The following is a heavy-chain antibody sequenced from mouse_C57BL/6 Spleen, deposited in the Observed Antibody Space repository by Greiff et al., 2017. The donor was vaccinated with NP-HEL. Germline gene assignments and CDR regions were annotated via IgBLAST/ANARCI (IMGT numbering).Heavy chain of an antibody. D-gene: IGHD1-1*01. V-gene: IGHV3-6*01. CDR3: ARRATVMDY. J-gene: IGHJ4*01. Sequence: VQLKESGPGLVKPSQSLSLTCSVTGYSITSGYYWNWIRQFPGNKLEWMGYISYDGSNNYNPSLKNRISITRDTSKNQFFLKLNSVTTEDTATYYCARRATVMDYWGQGTSVTVSS. CDR1: GYSITSGYY. CDR2: ISYDGSN.